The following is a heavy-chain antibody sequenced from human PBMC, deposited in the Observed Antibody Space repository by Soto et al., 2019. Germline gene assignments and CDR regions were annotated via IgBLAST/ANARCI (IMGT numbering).Heavy chain of an antibody. CDR1: GGSISSHY. D-gene: IGHD3-10*01. Sequence: LSLTCTVSGGSISSHYWSWIRQPPGKGLEWIGFGSTKYNPSLKSRIRISVDTSKNQFSLNLTSATAADTAVYYCARVSTSASGSYYTLDYWGQGTLVTVSS. CDR2: GST. CDR3: ARVSTSASGSYYTLDY. J-gene: IGHJ4*02. V-gene: IGHV4-59*11.